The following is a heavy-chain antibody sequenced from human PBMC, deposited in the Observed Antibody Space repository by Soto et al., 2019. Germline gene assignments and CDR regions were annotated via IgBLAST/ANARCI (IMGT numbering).Heavy chain of an antibody. J-gene: IGHJ5*02. D-gene: IGHD3-22*01. CDR2: INHSGST. CDR3: ARVTLRYYYDSSGYYSTNWFDP. Sequence: SETLSLTCAVYGGSFSGYYWSWIRQPPGKGLEWTGEINHSGSTNYHPSLKSRVTISVDTSKNQLSLKLSSVTAADTAVYYCARVTLRYYYDSSGYYSTNWFDPWGQGTLVTVSS. V-gene: IGHV4-34*01. CDR1: GGSFSGYY.